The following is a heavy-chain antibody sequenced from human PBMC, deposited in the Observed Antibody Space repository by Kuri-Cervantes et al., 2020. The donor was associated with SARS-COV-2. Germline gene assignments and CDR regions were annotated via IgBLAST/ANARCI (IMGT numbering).Heavy chain of an antibody. CDR3: ARGLGYCSGGSCYSRSSSDY. D-gene: IGHD2-15*01. V-gene: IGHV3-48*01. CDR1: GFTFSSYS. Sequence: GESLKISCAASGFTFSSYSMSWVRQAPGKGLEWVSYISSSSTIYYADSVKGRFTISRDNAKNSLYLQMNSLRAEDTAVYYCARGLGYCSGGSCYSRSSSDYWGQGTLVTVSS. CDR2: ISSSSTI. J-gene: IGHJ4*02.